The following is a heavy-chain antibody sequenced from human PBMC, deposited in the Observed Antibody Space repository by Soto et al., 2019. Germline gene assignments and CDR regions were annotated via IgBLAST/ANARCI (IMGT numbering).Heavy chain of an antibody. CDR3: AREGGYCSGGSCRISDDAFDI. CDR2: IKQDGSEK. CDR1: GFTFSSYW. J-gene: IGHJ3*02. D-gene: IGHD2-15*01. V-gene: IGHV3-7*01. Sequence: GGSLRLSCAASGFTFSSYWMSWVRQAPGKGLEWVANIKQDGSEKYYVDSVKGRFTISRDNAKNSLYLQMNSLRAEDTAVYYCAREGGYCSGGSCRISDDAFDIWGQGTMVTVSS.